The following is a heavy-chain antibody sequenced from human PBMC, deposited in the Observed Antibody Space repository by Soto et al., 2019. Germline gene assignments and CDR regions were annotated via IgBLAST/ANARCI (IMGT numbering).Heavy chain of an antibody. Sequence: EVQLLESGGGLVQPGGSLRLSCAASGFTFSSYAMSWVRQAPGKGLEWVSAISGSGGSTYYADSVKGRFTISRDNSKNTLYMPMNSLRAEDTAVYYCAKSIRYEYIWGSYRSLDYCDYWGQGTLVTVSS. CDR1: GFTFSSYA. CDR2: ISGSGGST. V-gene: IGHV3-23*01. J-gene: IGHJ4*02. D-gene: IGHD3-16*02. CDR3: AKSIRYEYIWGSYRSLDYCDY.